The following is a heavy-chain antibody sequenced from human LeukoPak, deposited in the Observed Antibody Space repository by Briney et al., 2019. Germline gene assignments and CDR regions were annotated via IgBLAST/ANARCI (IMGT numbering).Heavy chain of an antibody. J-gene: IGHJ4*02. CDR3: TTVGSSWNFDY. CDR2: IKSKSNGVTI. Sequence: GGSLRLSCAASGFTFSNAWMTWVRQAPGKGLEWIARIKSKSNGVTIVYAAPVKGRFTISRDDSKDTLYLQMNSLKIEDAAVYYCTTVGSSWNFDYWGQGTLVTVSS. CDR1: GFTFSNAW. V-gene: IGHV3-15*01. D-gene: IGHD6-13*01.